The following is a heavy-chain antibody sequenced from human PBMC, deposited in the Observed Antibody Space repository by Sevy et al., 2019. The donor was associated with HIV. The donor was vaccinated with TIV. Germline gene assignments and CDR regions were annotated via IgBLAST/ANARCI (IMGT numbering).Heavy chain of an antibody. CDR3: ARGSGSSWFFS. CDR1: GFTFSTSN. D-gene: IGHD6-13*01. J-gene: IGHJ5*02. CDR2: ISSSGTLI. Sequence: GGSLRLSCVDSGFTFSTSNMNWVRQAPGKGLEWVSYISSSGTLIFYADSVKGRFTISRDNAKNSLYLQMNSLRDDDTAVYYCARGSGSSWFFSWGQGTLVTVSS. V-gene: IGHV3-48*02.